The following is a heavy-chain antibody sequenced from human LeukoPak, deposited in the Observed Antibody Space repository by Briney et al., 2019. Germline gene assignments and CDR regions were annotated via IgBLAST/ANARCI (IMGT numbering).Heavy chain of an antibody. D-gene: IGHD3-10*01. CDR3: AKDEGTMVRHFDY. Sequence: GRSLRLSCAASGFTFSSYAMHWVRQAPGKGLEWVAVISYDGSNKYYADSVKGRFTISRDNSKNTLYLQMNSLRAEDTAVYYCAKDEGTMVRHFDYWGQGTLVTVSS. V-gene: IGHV3-30*04. CDR1: GFTFSSYA. CDR2: ISYDGSNK. J-gene: IGHJ4*02.